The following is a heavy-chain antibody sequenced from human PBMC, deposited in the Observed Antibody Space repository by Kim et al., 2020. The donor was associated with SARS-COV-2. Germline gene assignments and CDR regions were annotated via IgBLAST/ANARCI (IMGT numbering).Heavy chain of an antibody. CDR1: GFTFSGSA. CDR3: TRHGYAGYSSRPGAFDI. CDR2: IRSKANSYAT. V-gene: IGHV3-73*01. D-gene: IGHD6-13*01. J-gene: IGHJ3*02. Sequence: GGSLRLSCAASGFTFSGSAMHWVRQASGKGLEWVGRIRSKANSYATAYAASVKGRFTISRDDSKNTAYLQMNSLKTEDTAVYYCTRHGYAGYSSRPGAFDIWGQGTMVTVSS.